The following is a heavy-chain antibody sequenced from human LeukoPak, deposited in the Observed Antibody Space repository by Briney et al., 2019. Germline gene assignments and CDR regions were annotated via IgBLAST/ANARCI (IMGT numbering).Heavy chain of an antibody. D-gene: IGHD2-2*01. CDR1: GGSISSSNYY. J-gene: IGHJ4*02. Sequence: SETLSLTCIVSGGSISSSNYYWGWIRQSPGKGLQWIGSIHYTGSAYYNPSLTSRLTISVDTSKNQFSLKLSSVTAADTAVYYCARSYCSTTSCNRLGYFDYWGQGTLVTVSS. CDR2: IHYTGSA. V-gene: IGHV4-39*01. CDR3: ARSYCSTTSCNRLGYFDY.